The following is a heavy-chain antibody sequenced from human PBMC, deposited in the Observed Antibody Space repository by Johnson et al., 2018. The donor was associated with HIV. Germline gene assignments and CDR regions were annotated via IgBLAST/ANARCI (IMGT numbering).Heavy chain of an antibody. CDR2: ISYDGSNK. J-gene: IGHJ3*02. CDR3: AKEGRGIPMGAFDI. D-gene: IGHD6-13*01. V-gene: IGHV3-30-3*02. Sequence: VQLVESGGGVVQPGRSLRLSCAASGFTFSSYAMHWVRQAPGKGLEWVAVISYDGSNKYYADSVKGRFTISRDNSKNTLYLQMNSLRAEDTAVYYCAKEGRGIPMGAFDIWGQGTMVTVSS. CDR1: GFTFSSYA.